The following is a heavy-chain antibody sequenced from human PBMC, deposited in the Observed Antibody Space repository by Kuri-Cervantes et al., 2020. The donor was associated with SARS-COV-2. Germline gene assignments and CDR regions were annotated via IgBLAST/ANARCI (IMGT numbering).Heavy chain of an antibody. V-gene: IGHV3-15*01. CDR2: IKSKTDGGTT. J-gene: IGHJ4*02. CDR1: GFTFSNAW. D-gene: IGHD2-15*01. Sequence: GESLKISCAASGFTFSNAWMSWVRQAPGKGLEWVGRIKSKTDGGTTDYAAPVKGRFTISRDDSKNTLYLQMNSLKTEDSAMYYCARDRGGTYTYYFDFWGQGTLVTVSS. CDR3: ARDRGGTYTYYFDF.